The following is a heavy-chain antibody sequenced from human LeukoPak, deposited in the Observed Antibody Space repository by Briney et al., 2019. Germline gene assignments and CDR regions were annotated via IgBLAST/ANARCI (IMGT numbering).Heavy chain of an antibody. CDR1: GYTFTSYY. CDR2: INPSGGST. Sequence: ASVKVSCMASGYTFTSYYMHWVRQAPGQGLEWMGIINPSGGSTTYTQKFQGRVNMSRDTSSSTVYMELSSLRSEDTAIYFCARATLGGFDYWGQGTLVTASS. CDR3: ARATLGGFDY. V-gene: IGHV1-46*01. J-gene: IGHJ4*02. D-gene: IGHD3-16*01.